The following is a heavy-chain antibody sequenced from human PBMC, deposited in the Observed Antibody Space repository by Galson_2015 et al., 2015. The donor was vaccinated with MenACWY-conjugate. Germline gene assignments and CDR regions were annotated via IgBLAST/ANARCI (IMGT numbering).Heavy chain of an antibody. Sequence: QSGAEVTKPGESLQISRTASGYSFTPYWIGWVRQMPGKGLEWMGIIYPGDSDTTYSPSFQGQVTISADKSISTAYLQWSSLKASDTAMYYCARHDSLVRGVKTGYFDLWGRGTLVTVSS. CDR1: GYSFTPYW. J-gene: IGHJ2*01. D-gene: IGHD3-10*01. CDR2: IYPGDSDT. V-gene: IGHV5-51*01. CDR3: ARHDSLVRGVKTGYFDL.